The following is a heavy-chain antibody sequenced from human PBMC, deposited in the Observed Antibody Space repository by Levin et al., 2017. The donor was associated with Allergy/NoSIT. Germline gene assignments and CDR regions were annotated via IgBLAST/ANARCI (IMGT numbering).Heavy chain of an antibody. D-gene: IGHD2-2*01. CDR1: GYSFTSYW. CDR3: AVRYCSSTSCWGHDAFDI. V-gene: IGHV5-51*01. Sequence: AASVKVSCKGSGYSFTSYWIGWVRQMPGKGLEWMGIIYPGDSDTRYSPSFQGQVTISADKSISTAYLQWSSLKASDTAMYYCAVRYCSSTSCWGHDAFDIWGQGTMVTVSS. J-gene: IGHJ3*02. CDR2: IYPGDSDT.